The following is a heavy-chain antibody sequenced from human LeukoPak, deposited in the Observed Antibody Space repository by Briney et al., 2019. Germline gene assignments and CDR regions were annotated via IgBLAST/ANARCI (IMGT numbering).Heavy chain of an antibody. D-gene: IGHD4-17*01. CDR1: GGSFSGYY. Sequence: PSETLSLTCAVYGGSFSGYYWSWIRQHPGKGLEWIGYIYYSGSTYYNPSLKSRVTISVDTSKNQFSLKLSSVTAADTAVYYCARDYGDSGLGWFDPWGQGTLVTVSS. CDR2: IYYSGST. V-gene: IGHV4-31*11. CDR3: ARDYGDSGLGWFDP. J-gene: IGHJ5*02.